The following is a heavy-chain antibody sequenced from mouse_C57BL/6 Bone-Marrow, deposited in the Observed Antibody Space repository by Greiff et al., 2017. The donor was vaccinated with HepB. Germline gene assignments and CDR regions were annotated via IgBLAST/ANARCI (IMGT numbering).Heavy chain of an antibody. CDR3: ARRGRLLRYFDY. CDR1: GFTFSDYY. Sequence: EVHLVESGGGLVQPGGSLKLSCAASGFTFSDYYMYWVRQTPEKRLEWVAYISNGGGSTYYPDTVKGRFTISRDNAKNTLYLQMSRLKSEDTAMYYCARRGRLLRYFDYWGQGTTLTVSS. D-gene: IGHD2-3*01. J-gene: IGHJ2*01. V-gene: IGHV5-12*01. CDR2: ISNGGGST.